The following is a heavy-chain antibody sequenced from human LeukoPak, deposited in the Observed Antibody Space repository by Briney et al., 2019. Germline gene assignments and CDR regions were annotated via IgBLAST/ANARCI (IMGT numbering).Heavy chain of an antibody. CDR3: ATHVYSSGWYFDY. D-gene: IGHD6-19*01. Sequence: SETLSLTCTVSGGSISSGSYYWSWIRQPAGKGLEWIGRIYTSGSTYYNPSLKSRVTISVDTPKNQFSLKLSSVTAADTAVYYCATHVYSSGWYFDYWGQGTLVTVSS. V-gene: IGHV4-61*02. J-gene: IGHJ4*02. CDR2: IYTSGST. CDR1: GGSISSGSYY.